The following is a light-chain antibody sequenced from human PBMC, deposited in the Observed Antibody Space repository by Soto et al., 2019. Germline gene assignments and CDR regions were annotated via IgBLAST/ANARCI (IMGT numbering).Light chain of an antibody. Sequence: QSARTQPASVSLSPGQSITISCTGTSSDVGGYNYVSWYQQHPAKAPKLMIYEVNNRPSGVSNRFSGSKSGNTASLTISGLQAEDEADYYCSSYTSSSPFVFGTGTKVTVL. J-gene: IGLJ1*01. CDR2: EVN. CDR1: SSDVGGYNY. V-gene: IGLV2-14*01. CDR3: SSYTSSSPFV.